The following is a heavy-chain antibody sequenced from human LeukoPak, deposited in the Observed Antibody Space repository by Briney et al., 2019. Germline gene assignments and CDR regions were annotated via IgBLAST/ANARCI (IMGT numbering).Heavy chain of an antibody. J-gene: IGHJ4*02. V-gene: IGHV3-13*01. CDR3: VRAAMPYIINGRRFDY. Sequence: GGSLRLSCAASGFTFSNYAMHWVRQATGKGLEWVSAIGTAGDTFYPGSVKGRFAISRENAKNSLYLQMNSLRAEDTAIYFCVRAAMPYIINGRRFDYWGQGTLVTVSS. CDR2: IGTAGDT. CDR1: GFTFSNYA. D-gene: IGHD2-2*01.